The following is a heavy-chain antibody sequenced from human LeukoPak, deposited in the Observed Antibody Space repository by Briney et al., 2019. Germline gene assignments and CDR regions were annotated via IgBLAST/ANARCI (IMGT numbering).Heavy chain of an antibody. CDR3: AKDVERIAAAGPYWYFDL. V-gene: IGHV3-30*02. CDR2: TRTDGSNK. CDR1: ALTLTSKC. Sequence: GGSLSLSCVASALTLTSKCMHWVSPLDSKVLEWEAFTRTDGSNKYYAASVKGRFTISRDNSKNTLYLQMNSLRAEDTAVYYCAKDVERIAAAGPYWYFDLWGRGTLVTVSS. D-gene: IGHD6-13*01. J-gene: IGHJ2*01.